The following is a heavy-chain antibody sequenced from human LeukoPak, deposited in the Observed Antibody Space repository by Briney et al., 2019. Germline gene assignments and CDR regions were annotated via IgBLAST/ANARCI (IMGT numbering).Heavy chain of an antibody. D-gene: IGHD5-12*01. CDR1: GYTFTSYG. Sequence: ASVKVSCTASGYTFTSYGISWVRQAPGQGLEWMGWISAYNVNTNYAQKLQGRVTMTTDTSTSTAYKELRSLRSDDTAVYYCARSRNLHVLAIIDYWGQGTLVTVSS. CDR3: ARSRNLHVLAIIDY. V-gene: IGHV1-18*01. CDR2: ISAYNVNT. J-gene: IGHJ4*02.